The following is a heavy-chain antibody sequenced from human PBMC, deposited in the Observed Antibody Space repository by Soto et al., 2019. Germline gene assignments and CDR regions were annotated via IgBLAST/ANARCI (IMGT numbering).Heavy chain of an antibody. CDR1: GFTFSSYA. V-gene: IGHV3-23*01. D-gene: IGHD3-16*02. CDR2: ISGSGGST. CDR3: AKPDYDYVWGSYPPRY. Sequence: VGSLRLSCAASGFTFSSYAMSWVRQAPGKGLEWVSAISGSGGSTYYADSVKGRFTISRDNSKNTLYLQMNNLRSEDTAVYYCAKPDYDYVWGSYPPRYWGQGTLVTVSS. J-gene: IGHJ4*02.